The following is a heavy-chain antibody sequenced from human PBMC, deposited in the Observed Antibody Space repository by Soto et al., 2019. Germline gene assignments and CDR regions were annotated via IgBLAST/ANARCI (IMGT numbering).Heavy chain of an antibody. D-gene: IGHD4-17*01. CDR3: ARETPTVAYFDY. Sequence: QVQLQESGPGLVKPSQTLSLTCTVSGGSISSGGYYWSWIRQHPGTGLEWIVYIYYSGSTYYNPSLQIRVTISVDTSKNQFSLKLIYVTAADTAVYFCARETPTVAYFDYWGQGTLVTVSS. CDR2: IYYSGST. CDR1: GGSISSGGYY. V-gene: IGHV4-31*03. J-gene: IGHJ4*02.